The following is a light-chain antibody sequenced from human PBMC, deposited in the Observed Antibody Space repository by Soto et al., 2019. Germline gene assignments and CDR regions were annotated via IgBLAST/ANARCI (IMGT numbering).Light chain of an antibody. CDR3: QQYASSPLLT. J-gene: IGKJ4*01. Sequence: EIVFTQSPGTLSLSPGATATLSCRASQTIGSTYLAWYQHKPGQAPRLLIFGTSSRATGIPARFSGSGSGTDFTLTISRLEPEDCAVYYCQQYASSPLLTCGGGTRVEIK. V-gene: IGKV3-20*01. CDR1: QTIGSTY. CDR2: GTS.